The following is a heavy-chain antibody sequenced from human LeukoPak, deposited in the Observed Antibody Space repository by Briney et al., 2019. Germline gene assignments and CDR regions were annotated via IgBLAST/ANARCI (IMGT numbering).Heavy chain of an antibody. V-gene: IGHV3-49*04. D-gene: IGHD5-18*01. Sequence: GSLRLSCTASGFTFGDYAMSWVRQAPGKGLEWVGFIRSKAYGGTTEYAASVKGRFTISRDDSKSIAYLQMNSLKTEDTAVYYCTRDGTAMVTFDYWGQGTLVTVPS. CDR3: TRDGTAMVTFDY. CDR2: IRSKAYGGTT. J-gene: IGHJ4*02. CDR1: GFTFGDYA.